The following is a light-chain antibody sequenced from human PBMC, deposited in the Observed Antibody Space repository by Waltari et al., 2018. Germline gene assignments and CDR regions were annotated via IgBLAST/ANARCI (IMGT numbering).Light chain of an antibody. CDR3: QQSYSIVYT. V-gene: IGKV1-39*01. J-gene: IGKJ2*01. CDR2: SAS. CDR1: QSISNY. Sequence: DIQITQSPSSLSASVGDRVTITCRASQSISNYLHWYKQKLGKAPKLLIYSASILESGVPARFSGGGAWTEFTLTISSLQPEDFATYYCQQSYSIVYTFGQGTKLEIK.